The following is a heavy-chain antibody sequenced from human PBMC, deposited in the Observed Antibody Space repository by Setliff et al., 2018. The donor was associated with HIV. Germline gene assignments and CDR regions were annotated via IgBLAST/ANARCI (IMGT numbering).Heavy chain of an antibody. J-gene: IGHJ3*01. CDR3: ARDRRPNYDSGSFSGAFDV. Sequence: ASVKVSCKASGYTFTGYYVHWVRQVPGQGLEWMGWINPSSGATNFAQNFQGRVTMTRDTSITTVYLELIRLRSDDTAVYYCARDRRPNYDSGSFSGAFDVWGQGTMVTVSS. CDR1: GYTFTGYY. D-gene: IGHD3-10*01. V-gene: IGHV1-2*02. CDR2: INPSSGAT.